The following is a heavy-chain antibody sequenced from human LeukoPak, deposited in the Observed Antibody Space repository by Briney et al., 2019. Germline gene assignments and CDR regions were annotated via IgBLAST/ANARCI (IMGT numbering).Heavy chain of an antibody. CDR1: GGTFSSYA. CDR2: IIPIFGTA. J-gene: IGHJ4*02. D-gene: IGHD6-13*01. V-gene: IGHV1-69*05. Sequence: GASVKVSCKASGGTFSSYAISWVRQAPGQGLEWMGRIIPIFGTANYAQKFQGRVTITTDESTSTAYMELSSLRSEDTAVYYCARGKYSSSWYYFDYWGQGTLVTVSS. CDR3: ARGKYSSSWYYFDY.